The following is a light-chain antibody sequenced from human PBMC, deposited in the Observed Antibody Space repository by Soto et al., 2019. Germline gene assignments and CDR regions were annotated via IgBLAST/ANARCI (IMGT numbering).Light chain of an antibody. J-gene: IGKJ3*01. CDR2: DAS. Sequence: DIPMTQSLSTLSASVGDRVTITCWASQSISSWLAWYQQKPGKAPKLLIYDASSLESGVPSRFSGSGSGTEFTLTFSSLQPDDFATYYCQQYNSYPFTFGPGTKVDIK. CDR3: QQYNSYPFT. CDR1: QSISSW. V-gene: IGKV1-5*01.